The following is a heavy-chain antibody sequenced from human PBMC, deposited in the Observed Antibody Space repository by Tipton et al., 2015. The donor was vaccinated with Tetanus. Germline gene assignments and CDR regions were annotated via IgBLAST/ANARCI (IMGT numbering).Heavy chain of an antibody. CDR2: IRGSGDET. J-gene: IGHJ5*02. D-gene: IGHD2-8*02. Sequence: SLRLSCAASGFSFSNYAMNWVRQSPLRGLEWVSGIRGSGDETHYADSVKGRFSISRDNSMNSVYLQMNSLRAEDTALYYCAKGRTVGGVGRRNNNWFGPWGQGTLVPVSS. V-gene: IGHV3-23*01. CDR1: GFSFSNYA. CDR3: AKGRTVGGVGRRNNNWFGP.